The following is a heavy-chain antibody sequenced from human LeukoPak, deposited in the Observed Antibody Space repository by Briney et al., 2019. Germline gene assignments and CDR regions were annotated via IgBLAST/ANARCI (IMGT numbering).Heavy chain of an antibody. Sequence: GESLSLASAVSRFTFSSYTMGWVRQPPGKGLGWVSTITTGEANTSYGNSVEGRFTVSRDNSKNTLFLQMNSLRAEDTAVYYCAKDGGLWVSAHWGDSWGRGTMVTVSS. V-gene: IGHV3-23*01. CDR1: RFTFSSYT. D-gene: IGHD7-27*01. CDR2: ITTGEANT. CDR3: AKDGGLWVSAHWGDS. J-gene: IGHJ4*02.